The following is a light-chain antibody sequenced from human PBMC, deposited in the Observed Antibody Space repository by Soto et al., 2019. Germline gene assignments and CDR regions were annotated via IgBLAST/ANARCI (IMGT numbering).Light chain of an antibody. V-gene: IGKV1-16*01. Sequence: DIQMTQSPSSLSASVGDRVTITCRASQDILNYLAWFQQKPGKAPKSLIYGASSLHSGVPSRFSRSGFGTDFSLTISSLQPDDFATYYCQQYASNVATFGQGTTLEV. CDR1: QDILNY. CDR3: QQYASNVAT. J-gene: IGKJ2*01. CDR2: GAS.